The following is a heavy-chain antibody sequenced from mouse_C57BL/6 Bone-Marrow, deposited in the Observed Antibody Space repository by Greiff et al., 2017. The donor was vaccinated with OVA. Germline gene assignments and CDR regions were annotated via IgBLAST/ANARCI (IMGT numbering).Heavy chain of an antibody. CDR1: GFTFSDSG. D-gene: IGHD2-4*01. Sequence: DVMLVESGGGLVKPGGSLKLSCAASGFTFSDSGMPWVRQAPEKGLEWVAYISSGSSTNSYADTVKGRFTISSDNAKNTLFLQMTRRRSEDTAMYYCARPHYDYDGYFDYWGQGTTLTVSS. CDR3: ARPHYDYDGYFDY. J-gene: IGHJ2*01. V-gene: IGHV5-17*01. CDR2: ISSGSSTN.